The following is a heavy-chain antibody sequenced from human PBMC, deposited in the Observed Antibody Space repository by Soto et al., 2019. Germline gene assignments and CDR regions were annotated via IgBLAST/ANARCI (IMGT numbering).Heavy chain of an antibody. J-gene: IGHJ4*02. D-gene: IGHD3-22*01. Sequence: ASVKVSCKASGYTFTGYCMHWVRQAPGQGLEWMGWINPNSGGTNYAQKFQGWVTMTRDTSISTAYMELSRLRSDDTAVYYCARGSPSGYYFRYFDYWGQGTLVTVSS. CDR1: GYTFTGYC. CDR2: INPNSGGT. CDR3: ARGSPSGYYFRYFDY. V-gene: IGHV1-2*04.